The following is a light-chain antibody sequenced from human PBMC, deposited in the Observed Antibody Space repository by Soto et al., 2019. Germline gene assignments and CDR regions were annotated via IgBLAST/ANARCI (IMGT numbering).Light chain of an antibody. CDR2: EGS. J-gene: IGLJ3*02. CDR1: SSDVGGYNI. V-gene: IGLV2-23*01. CDR3: CSFAGSGTWV. Sequence: QSALTQPASVSGSPGQSITISCTGTSSDVGGYNIVSWYQQHPDKAPKVIIYEGSQRPSGVSNRFSASKSGNTASLTISGLQAEDEADYYCCSFAGSGTWVFGGGTNLTVL.